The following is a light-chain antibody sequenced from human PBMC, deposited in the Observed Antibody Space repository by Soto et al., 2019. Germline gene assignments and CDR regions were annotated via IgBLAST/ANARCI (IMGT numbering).Light chain of an antibody. CDR2: DTS. V-gene: IGKV3-11*01. CDR3: LQRFSWLPI. Sequence: EIGLTQSPATLSLSPGDRATLSCRASQSVSRYLAWYQQKPGQAPRLLIHDTSTRATGVPDTVSGSGSGTGFTLVIRSLEPEDSAVYYFLQRFSWLPIFGGG. CDR1: QSVSRY. J-gene: IGKJ4*01.